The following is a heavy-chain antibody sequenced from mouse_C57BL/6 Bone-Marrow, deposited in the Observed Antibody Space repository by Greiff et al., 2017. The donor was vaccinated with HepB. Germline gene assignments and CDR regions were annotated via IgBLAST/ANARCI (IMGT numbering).Heavy chain of an antibody. V-gene: IGHV2-4*01. CDR2: IWSGGST. CDR3: AKKRKDYYAMDY. J-gene: IGHJ4*01. Sequence: QVQLKESGPGLVQPSQSLSITCTVSGFSLTSYGVHWVRQPPGKGLEWLGVIWSGGSTDYNAAFISRLSISKDNSKSQVFFKMNSLQADDTAIYYCAKKRKDYYAMDYWGQGTSVTVSS. CDR1: GFSLTSYG.